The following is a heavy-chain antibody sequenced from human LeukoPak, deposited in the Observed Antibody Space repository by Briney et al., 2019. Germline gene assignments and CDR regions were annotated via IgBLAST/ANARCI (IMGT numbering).Heavy chain of an antibody. CDR1: GFTFDDYG. V-gene: IGHV3-20*04. CDR2: INWNGGST. D-gene: IGHD2-15*01. Sequence: GGSLRLSCAASGFTFDDYGMSWVRQAPGKGLEWVSGINWNGGSTGYADSVKGRFTISRDNAKNSLYLQMNSLRAEDTALYYCARAGGPAGPYYFDYWGQGTLVTVSS. CDR3: ARAGGPAGPYYFDY. J-gene: IGHJ4*02.